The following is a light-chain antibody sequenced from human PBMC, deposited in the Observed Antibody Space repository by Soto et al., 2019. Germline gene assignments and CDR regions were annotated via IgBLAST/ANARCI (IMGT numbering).Light chain of an antibody. V-gene: IGLV4-69*01. CDR2: LNSDGSH. Sequence: QPVLTQPPSASASLGASVKLTCTLSSGHDSYAIAWHQQQPEKGPRYLMKLNSDGSHSKGDGIPDRFSGSNSGAERYLTISRLQSEDEADYYCQTWSTEIRVFGGGTKLTVL. CDR1: SGHDSYA. CDR3: QTWSTEIRV. J-gene: IGLJ3*02.